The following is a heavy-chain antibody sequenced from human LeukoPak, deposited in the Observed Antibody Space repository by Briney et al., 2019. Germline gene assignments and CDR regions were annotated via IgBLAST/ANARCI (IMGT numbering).Heavy chain of an antibody. CDR2: INPNSGGT. J-gene: IGHJ5*02. V-gene: IGHV1-2*02. CDR3: ARVVNFDWSHLPP. D-gene: IGHD3-9*01. CDR1: GYTFTGYY. Sequence: GASVKVSCKASGYTFTGYYMHWVRQAPGQGLEWMGWINPNSGGTNYAQKFQGRVTMTRDTSISTAYMELRSLRSDDTAVYYCARVVNFDWSHLPPWGQGTLVTVSS.